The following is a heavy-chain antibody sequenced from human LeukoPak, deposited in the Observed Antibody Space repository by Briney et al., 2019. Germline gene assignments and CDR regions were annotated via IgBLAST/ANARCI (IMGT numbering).Heavy chain of an antibody. CDR2: ISGDGRNI. CDR3: ARDWTTVTMGYYFDY. CDR1: GFTFSSYW. Sequence: GGSLRLSCVASGFTFSSYWMHWVRQDPRKGLVWVSRISGDGRNINYADSVRGRFTISRDNAKNTLYLQMNTLRVEDTAVYYCARDWTTVTMGYYFDYWGQGTLVTVSS. D-gene: IGHD4-17*01. V-gene: IGHV3-74*01. J-gene: IGHJ4*02.